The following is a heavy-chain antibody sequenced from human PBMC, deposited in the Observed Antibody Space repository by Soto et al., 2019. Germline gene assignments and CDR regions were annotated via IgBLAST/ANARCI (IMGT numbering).Heavy chain of an antibody. V-gene: IGHV1-69*12. D-gene: IGHD3-3*01. CDR1: GGSLNSFA. Sequence: QFQLVQSGAEVKKPGSSVKVSCKASGGSLNSFALSWMRQAPGQGLEWMGGIIPVFGTTKYAERVQGRVTMTADESTSTAYLQLSSLRSEDTAVYYCARDKGAIFGVVNDAFEIWGQGTLVTVSS. CDR3: ARDKGAIFGVVNDAFEI. J-gene: IGHJ3*02. CDR2: IIPVFGTT.